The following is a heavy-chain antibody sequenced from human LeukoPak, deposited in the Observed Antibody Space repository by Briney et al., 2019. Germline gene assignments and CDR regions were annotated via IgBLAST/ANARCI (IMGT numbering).Heavy chain of an antibody. CDR1: GFTFSSYA. V-gene: IGHV3-30-3*01. J-gene: IGHJ4*02. D-gene: IGHD7-27*01. CDR3: ARANLAGDLFY. CDR2: ISYDGSNK. Sequence: PGGSLRLSCAASGFTFSSYAMHWVRQAPGKGLEWVAVISYDGSNKYYADSVKGRFTISRDNAKNSLYLQMNSLRAEDTAVYYCARANLAGDLFYWGQGTLVTVSS.